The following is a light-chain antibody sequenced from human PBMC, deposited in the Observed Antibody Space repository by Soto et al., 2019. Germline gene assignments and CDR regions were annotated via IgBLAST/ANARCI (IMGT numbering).Light chain of an antibody. CDR2: HAS. CDR1: ESIDNNF. CDR3: QQYCSAPPT. J-gene: IGKJ3*01. V-gene: IGKV3-20*01. Sequence: EIVLTQSPGTLSLSPGERATLSCRASESIDNNFLAWYQQKPGQAPRFLIYHASSRATGIPNRFSGSGSGTDVTLTISRLEPEDFSVYYCQQYCSAPPTFGPGTKVDVK.